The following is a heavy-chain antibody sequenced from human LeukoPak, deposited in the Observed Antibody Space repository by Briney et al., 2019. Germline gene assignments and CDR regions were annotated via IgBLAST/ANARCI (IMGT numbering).Heavy chain of an antibody. J-gene: IGHJ5*02. D-gene: IGHD3-16*01. CDR3: AKGVFLGGVRFDP. CDR2: FSYSGGT. Sequence: SETLSLTCTVSGGSISNFYWSWVRQPPGNGLEWIGYFSYSGGTSYSPSLKSRVTISVDTSKSQFSLKLNSVTAADTAVYYCAKGVFLGGVRFDPWGQGTLVTVSS. CDR1: GGSISNFY. V-gene: IGHV4-59*01.